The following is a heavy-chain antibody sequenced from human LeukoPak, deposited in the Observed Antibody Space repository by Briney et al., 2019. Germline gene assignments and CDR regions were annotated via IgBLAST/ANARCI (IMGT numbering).Heavy chain of an antibody. D-gene: IGHD6-19*01. CDR2: IYYSGST. CDR1: GGSISSGGYY. J-gene: IGHJ5*02. CDR3: ARTYSSGWYVWFDP. V-gene: IGHV4-31*03. Sequence: TSQTLSLTCTVSGGSISSGGYYWSWIRQHPGKGLEWIGYIYYSGSTYYTPSLKSRVTISVDTSKNPFSLKLSSLTAADTAVYYCARTYSSGWYVWFDPWGQGTLVTVSS.